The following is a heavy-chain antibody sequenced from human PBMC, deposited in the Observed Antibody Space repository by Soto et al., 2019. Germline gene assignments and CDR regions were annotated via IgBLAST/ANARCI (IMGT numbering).Heavy chain of an antibody. J-gene: IGHJ2*01. V-gene: IGHV1-46*01. CDR1: GYTFTSCY. CDR2: INPSGGST. D-gene: IGHD6-13*01. Sequence: GASVKVSWKESGYTFTSCYMHWVRQAPGQGLEWMGIINPSGGSTSYAQKFQGRVTMTRDTSTSTVYMELSSLRSEDTAVYYCATIHVSSSWLRYYWYFDLWGRGTLVTVSS. CDR3: ATIHVSSSWLRYYWYFDL.